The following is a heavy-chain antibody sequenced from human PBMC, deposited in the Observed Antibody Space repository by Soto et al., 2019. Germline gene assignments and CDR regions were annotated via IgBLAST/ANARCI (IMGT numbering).Heavy chain of an antibody. CDR2: ISGSGGST. Sequence: GGSLRLSCAASGFTFSSYAMSWVRQAPGKGLEWVSAISGSGGSTYYADSVKGRFTISRDNSKNTLYLQMNSLRAEDTAVYYCAKDGLSYCSGGSCYQEYFQHWGQGTLVTVSS. V-gene: IGHV3-23*01. J-gene: IGHJ1*01. CDR3: AKDGLSYCSGGSCYQEYFQH. CDR1: GFTFSSYA. D-gene: IGHD2-15*01.